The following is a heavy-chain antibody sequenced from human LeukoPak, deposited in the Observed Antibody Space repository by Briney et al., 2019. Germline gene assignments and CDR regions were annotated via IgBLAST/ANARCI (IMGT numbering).Heavy chain of an antibody. CDR1: GASMRNYNYY. CDR3: ARAYDRSGYQSRGFDY. J-gene: IGHJ4*02. CDR2: TYTRGSP. D-gene: IGHD3-22*01. V-gene: IGHV4-61*02. Sequence: MASETLSLTCTVSGASMRNYNYYWNWIRQPAGQGLQWIGRTYTRGSPSYSPSLKSHATISIDTSSSQFSLRLNSVTAADTAVYFCARAYDRSGYQSRGFDYWGQGLLVSVSS.